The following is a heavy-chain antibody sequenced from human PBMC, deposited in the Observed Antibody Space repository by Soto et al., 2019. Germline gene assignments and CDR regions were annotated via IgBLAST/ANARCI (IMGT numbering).Heavy chain of an antibody. D-gene: IGHD2-15*01. Sequence: EVQLLESGGGLVQPGGSLRLSCTASGFTFSSYAMSWVRQAPGKGLEWVSTISGGGNTFYADSVKGRFTISRDNSKNTLYLQMNSLRAEDTAVYYCATVVRSGHHCFDYWGQGILVTVSS. CDR2: ISGGGNT. J-gene: IGHJ4*02. CDR3: ATVVRSGHHCFDY. V-gene: IGHV3-23*01. CDR1: GFTFSSYA.